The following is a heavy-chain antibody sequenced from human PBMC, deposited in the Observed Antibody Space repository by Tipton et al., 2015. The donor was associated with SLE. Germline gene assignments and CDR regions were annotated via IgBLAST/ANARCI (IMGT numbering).Heavy chain of an antibody. CDR1: GFTFGSYW. J-gene: IGHJ6*02. Sequence: GSLRLSCEASGFTFGSYWMSWVRLAPGKGLEWVANIKEDGTKRYHLDSVEGRFTISRDRSKNTIFLQTNNLRVDDTAVYYCARALGFRSLLYYGVDVWGQGTTVTVS. V-gene: IGHV3-7*03. D-gene: IGHD3-16*01. CDR2: IKEDGTKR. CDR3: ARALGFRSLLYYGVDV.